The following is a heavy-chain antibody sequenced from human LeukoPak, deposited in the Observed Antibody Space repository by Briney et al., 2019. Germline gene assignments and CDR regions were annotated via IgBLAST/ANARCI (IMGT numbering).Heavy chain of an antibody. Sequence: ASMKVSCKASGYTFTSYYMHWVRQAPGQGLEWMGIINPSGGSTSYSQKFQGRVTMTEDTSTDTAYMELSSLRSEDTAVYYCATEYNWNSGGYMDVWGKGTTVTVSS. CDR2: INPSGGST. J-gene: IGHJ6*03. CDR3: ATEYNWNSGGYMDV. D-gene: IGHD1-7*01. CDR1: GYTFTSYY. V-gene: IGHV1-46*01.